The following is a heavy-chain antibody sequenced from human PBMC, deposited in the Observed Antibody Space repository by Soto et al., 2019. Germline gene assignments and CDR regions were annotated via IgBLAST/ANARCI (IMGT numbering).Heavy chain of an antibody. D-gene: IGHD3-3*01. CDR2: MNPNSGNT. CDR1: GYTFTSYD. Sequence: QVQLVQSGAEVKKPGASVKVSCKASGYTFTSYDINWVRQATGQGLEWMGWMNPNSGNTGYAQKFQGRVTMTRNTSISTAYREMSSLRSEDTAVYYCARVQREGYSDFWSGYYHPRWPDYWGQGTLVTVSS. J-gene: IGHJ4*02. V-gene: IGHV1-8*01. CDR3: ARVQREGYSDFWSGYYHPRWPDY.